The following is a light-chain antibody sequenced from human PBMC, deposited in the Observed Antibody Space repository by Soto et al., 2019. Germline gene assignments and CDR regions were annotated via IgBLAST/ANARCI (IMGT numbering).Light chain of an antibody. Sequence: SYDLTQPPSVSVSPGQTARITCSGDALPKQYAYWYQQKPGQAPVLVIYKDSERPSGIPERFSGSSSGTTVTLTISGVQAEDEADYYCQSADSSGTNWVFGGGTKVTVL. CDR2: KDS. CDR1: ALPKQY. J-gene: IGLJ3*02. V-gene: IGLV3-25*02. CDR3: QSADSSGTNWV.